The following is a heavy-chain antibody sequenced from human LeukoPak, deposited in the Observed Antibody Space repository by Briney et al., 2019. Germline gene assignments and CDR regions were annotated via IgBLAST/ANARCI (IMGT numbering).Heavy chain of an antibody. Sequence: GGSLRLSCAASGFTVSSSYMSWVRQAPGKGLEWVSVIYSGGSTYYADSVKGRFTISRDNSKNTLYLQMNSLRAEDTAVYYCARAGRSWYGEKGYYFDYWGQGTLVTVSS. CDR2: IYSGGST. V-gene: IGHV3-66*02. CDR3: ARAGRSWYGEKGYYFDY. J-gene: IGHJ4*02. CDR1: GFTVSSSY. D-gene: IGHD6-13*01.